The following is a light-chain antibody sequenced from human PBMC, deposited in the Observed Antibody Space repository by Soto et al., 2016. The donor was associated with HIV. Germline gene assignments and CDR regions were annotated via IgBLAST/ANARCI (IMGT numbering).Light chain of an antibody. CDR3: QAWESSTAV. CDR2: QDV. Sequence: SYELTQPPSVSVSPGQTASITCSGDRLGDKYIYWYQHRPGQAPVLVIYQDVKRPSGIPERFSGSSSGNTATLTISGTQAMDEADYYCQAWESSTAVFGGGTKLTVL. J-gene: IGLJ2*01. CDR1: RLGDKY. V-gene: IGLV3-1*01.